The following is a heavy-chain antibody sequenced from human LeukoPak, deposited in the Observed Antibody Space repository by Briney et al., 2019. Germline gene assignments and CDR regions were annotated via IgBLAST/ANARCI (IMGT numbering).Heavy chain of an antibody. D-gene: IGHD4-11*01. J-gene: IGHJ5*02. Sequence: PSETLSLTCAVYGGSFSGYYWSWIRQPPGKGLEWIGEINRSGSTNYNPSLKSRVTMSVDTSKNQFSLKLSSVTAADTAVYYCAREADVTTVTPNWFDPWGQGTLVTVSS. V-gene: IGHV4-34*01. CDR3: AREADVTTVTPNWFDP. CDR1: GGSFSGYY. CDR2: INRSGST.